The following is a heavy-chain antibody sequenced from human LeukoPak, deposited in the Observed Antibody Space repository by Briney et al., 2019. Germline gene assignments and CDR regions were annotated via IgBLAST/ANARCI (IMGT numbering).Heavy chain of an antibody. CDR1: GFTFDDYA. V-gene: IGHV3-43*02. D-gene: IGHD3-10*01. J-gene: IGHJ4*02. Sequence: GGSLRLSCAASGFTFDDYAMHWVRQAPGKGLEWVSLISGDGGSTYYADSVKGRFTISRDNAKNRLYVQMTSLRAEDTAVYYCATGSGLWSPDWWGQGTLVTVAS. CDR2: ISGDGGST. CDR3: ATGSGLWSPDW.